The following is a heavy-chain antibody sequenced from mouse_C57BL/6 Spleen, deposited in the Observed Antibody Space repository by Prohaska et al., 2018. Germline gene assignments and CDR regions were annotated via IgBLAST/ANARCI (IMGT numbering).Heavy chain of an antibody. Sequence: QVQLQQSGAELARPGASEKLSCQASGYTFTSYGISWVKQSTGQGLEWIGEIYPRSGNTYYNEKFKGKATLTADKSSSTAYMERRSLTFEDSAVYFCASGGYPWFADWGKGTMVTVSA. CDR1: GYTFTSYG. CDR3: ASGGYPWFAD. V-gene: IGHV1-81*01. D-gene: IGHD2-2*01. CDR2: IYPRSGNT. J-gene: IGHJ3*01.